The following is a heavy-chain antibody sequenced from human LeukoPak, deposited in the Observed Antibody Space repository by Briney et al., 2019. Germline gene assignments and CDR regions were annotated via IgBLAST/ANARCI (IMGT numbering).Heavy chain of an antibody. CDR3: ARPRAYSYGYLDY. J-gene: IGHJ4*02. CDR2: IYHTGST. Sequence: SETLSLTCAVSGYSISSGYYWGWIRLPPGKGLEWIGSIYHTGSTYYNPSLKGRVTISVDTSKNQFSLKLSSVTAADTAVYYCARPRAYSYGYLDYWGQGILVTVSS. CDR1: GYSISSGYY. D-gene: IGHD5-18*01. V-gene: IGHV4-38-2*01.